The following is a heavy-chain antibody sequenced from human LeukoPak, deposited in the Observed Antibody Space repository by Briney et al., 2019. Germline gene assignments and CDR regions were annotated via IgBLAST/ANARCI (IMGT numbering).Heavy chain of an antibody. Sequence: SETLSLTCTVSGGSISSYYWSWIRQPPGKGLEWIGYIYYSGSINYNPSLKSRVTISVDTSKNQFSLKLSSVTAADTAVYYCARDTRSGYGYYYYYYMDVWGKGTTVTVSS. CDR1: GGSISSYY. D-gene: IGHD3-3*01. CDR3: ARDTRSGYGYYYYYYMDV. J-gene: IGHJ6*03. CDR2: IYYSGSI. V-gene: IGHV4-59*01.